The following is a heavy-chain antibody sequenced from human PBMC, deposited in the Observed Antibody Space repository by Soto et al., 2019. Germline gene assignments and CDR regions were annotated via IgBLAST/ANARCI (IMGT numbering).Heavy chain of an antibody. CDR1: GFTFSSYA. J-gene: IGHJ4*02. CDR2: ISYDGSNK. D-gene: IGHD6-13*01. CDR3: ARDSSWYQDFDY. Sequence: QPGGSLRLSCAASGFTFSSYAMHWVRQAPGKGLEWVAVISYDGSNKYYADSVKGRFTISRDNSKNTLYLQMNSLRAEDTAVYYCARDSSWYQDFDYRGQGTLVTVSS. V-gene: IGHV3-30-3*01.